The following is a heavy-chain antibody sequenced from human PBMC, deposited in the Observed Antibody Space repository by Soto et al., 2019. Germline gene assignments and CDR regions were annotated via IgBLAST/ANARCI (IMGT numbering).Heavy chain of an antibody. CDR2: LNYGGTT. D-gene: IGHD3-22*01. CDR1: GASLTSSIYH. V-gene: IGHV4-39*01. Sequence: PSETLSLTCSVSGASLTSSIYHSAWIRQAPAKGLEWIGSLNYGGTTYHSPSLEGRVTMSVDTSKKEFSLNVISVTAADTAIYYCARQSYFDGAGYYLGWFDPWGQGTLVTVSS. CDR3: ARQSYFDGAGYYLGWFDP. J-gene: IGHJ5*02.